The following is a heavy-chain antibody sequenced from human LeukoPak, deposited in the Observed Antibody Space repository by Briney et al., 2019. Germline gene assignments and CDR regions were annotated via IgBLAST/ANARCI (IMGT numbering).Heavy chain of an antibody. V-gene: IGHV3-30*18. CDR3: VKSLDRHYYDIHGPLSH. Sequence: GGSLRLSCAASGFTFSDYGMYWVRQAPGKGLEWVAAISYEGSNKYYGDSVKSRITISRDDARNTVDLQMNSLRAEDTAVYYCVKSLDRHYYDIHGPLSHWGQGTLVTVSS. J-gene: IGHJ4*02. CDR2: ISYEGSNK. CDR1: GFTFSDYG. D-gene: IGHD3-22*01.